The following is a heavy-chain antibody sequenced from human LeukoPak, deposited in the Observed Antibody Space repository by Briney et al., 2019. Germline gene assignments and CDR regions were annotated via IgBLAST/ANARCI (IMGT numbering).Heavy chain of an antibody. CDR3: AKKFYGDFGFDY. Sequence: PGGSLRLSCEASGFSFISFAMNWVRQAPGEGLEWVSSISDSGGSTYYADSVRGRFTISRDNSRNTLYLQMNSLRAEDTAVYYCAKKFYGDFGFDYWGQGTLVTASS. V-gene: IGHV3-23*01. J-gene: IGHJ4*02. CDR1: GFSFISFA. D-gene: IGHD4-17*01. CDR2: ISDSGGST.